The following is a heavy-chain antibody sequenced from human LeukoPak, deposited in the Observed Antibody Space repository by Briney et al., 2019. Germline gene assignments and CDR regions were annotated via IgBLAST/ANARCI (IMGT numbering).Heavy chain of an antibody. V-gene: IGHV3-30*02. J-gene: IGHJ4*02. CDR2: IRYDGSNK. D-gene: IGHD2-8*01. CDR1: GFTFSSYG. Sequence: GGSLRLSCAPSGFTFSSYGMHWVRQAPGKGLEWVAFIRYDGSNKYYADSVKGRFTISRDNSKHTLYLQMNSLRAEDTAVYYCAKGPLGDIVLMVYAPPFDYWGQGTLVTVSS. CDR3: AKGPLGDIVLMVYAPPFDY.